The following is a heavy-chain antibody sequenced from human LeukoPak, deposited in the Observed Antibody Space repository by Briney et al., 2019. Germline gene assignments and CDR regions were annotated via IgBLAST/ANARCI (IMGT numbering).Heavy chain of an antibody. V-gene: IGHV4-34*01. CDR2: INHSGST. Sequence: SETLPLTCAVYGGSFSGYYWSWIRQPPGKGLEWIGEINHSGSTNYNPSLKSRVTISVDTSKNQFSLKLSSVTAADTAVYYCARPLRFDPWGQGTLVTVSS. CDR3: ARPLRFDP. CDR1: GGSFSGYY. J-gene: IGHJ5*02.